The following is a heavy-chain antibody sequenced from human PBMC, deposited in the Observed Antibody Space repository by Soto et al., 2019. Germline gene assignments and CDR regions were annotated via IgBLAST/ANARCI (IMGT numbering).Heavy chain of an antibody. V-gene: IGHV1-2*02. CDR3: ATIMAGYDTYDY. Sequence: ASVKVSCKASGYTFTGYYMHCVRQAPGQGLEWMGWINPNSGGTNYAQKFQGRVTMTRDTSISTAYMELSRLRSDDTAVYYCATIMAGYDTYDYWGQGTLVTVSS. CDR1: GYTFTGYY. J-gene: IGHJ4*02. CDR2: INPNSGGT. D-gene: IGHD5-12*01.